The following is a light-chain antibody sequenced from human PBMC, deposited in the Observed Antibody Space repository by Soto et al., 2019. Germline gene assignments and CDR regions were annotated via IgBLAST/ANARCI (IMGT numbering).Light chain of an antibody. CDR1: ENIFKF. CDR3: QHYHSQSIT. CDR2: AAS. V-gene: IGKV1-5*01. Sequence: DILLIQSPATLSASVGDRITITCRASENIFKFLAWYQQRSGSAPNLLIYAASDLEKGAPSRFSGSGSGTEFSLSIDNLQPNDYATYFCQHYHSQSITFGGGTQVDVK. J-gene: IGKJ4*01.